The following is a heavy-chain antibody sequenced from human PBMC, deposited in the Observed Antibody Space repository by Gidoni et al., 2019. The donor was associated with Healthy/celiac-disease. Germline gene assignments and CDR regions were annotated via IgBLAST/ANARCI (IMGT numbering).Heavy chain of an antibody. J-gene: IGHJ3*02. D-gene: IGHD6-19*01. Sequence: EVQLVESGGGLVQPGRSLRLSCAASGFTFDDYAMHWVRQAPGKGLEWVSGISWNSGSIGYADSVKGRFTISRDNAKNSLYLQMNSLRAEDTALYYCAKDKGYSSGWPLGAFDIWGQGTMVTVSS. CDR2: ISWNSGSI. V-gene: IGHV3-9*01. CDR1: GFTFDDYA. CDR3: AKDKGYSSGWPLGAFDI.